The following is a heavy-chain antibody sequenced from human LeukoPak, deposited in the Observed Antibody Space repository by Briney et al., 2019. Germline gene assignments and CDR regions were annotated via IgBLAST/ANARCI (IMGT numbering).Heavy chain of an antibody. Sequence: TLSLTXAVSGGSISSSNWWSWVRPPPGKGLEWIGEIYHSGSTNYNPSLKSRVTISGDKSKNQFSLKLSSVTAADTAVYYCARRDGYCSGGSCYSDDAFDIWGQGTMVTVSS. CDR1: GGSISSSNW. J-gene: IGHJ3*02. CDR2: IYHSGST. D-gene: IGHD2-15*01. V-gene: IGHV4-4*02. CDR3: ARRDGYCSGGSCYSDDAFDI.